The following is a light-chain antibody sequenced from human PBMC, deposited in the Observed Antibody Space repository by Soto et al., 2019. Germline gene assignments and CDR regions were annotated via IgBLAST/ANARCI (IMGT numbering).Light chain of an antibody. CDR3: CSFTATSALVL. Sequence: QSALTQPASVSGSPGQSITISCTGTSSDVGGYNYVSWYQQHPGKAPKFMISEVSNRPSGVSHRFSGSKSGNTASLTISDLQAEDEADYYCCSFTATSALVLFGGGTKLTVL. CDR2: EVS. CDR1: SSDVGGYNY. V-gene: IGLV2-14*01. J-gene: IGLJ3*02.